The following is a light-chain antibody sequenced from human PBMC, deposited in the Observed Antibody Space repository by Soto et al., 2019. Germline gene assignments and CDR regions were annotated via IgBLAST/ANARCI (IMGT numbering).Light chain of an antibody. CDR3: QQRSNWPIT. J-gene: IGKJ5*01. CDR2: GAS. Sequence: EIVLTQSPGILSLSPGERASLSCGASQSISSSFLAWYQQKPGQAPRLLIYGASSRATGIPDRFSGTGSETDFTLTISRLEPEDFAVYYCQQRSNWPITFGLGTRLEIK. CDR1: QSISSSF. V-gene: IGKV3D-20*02.